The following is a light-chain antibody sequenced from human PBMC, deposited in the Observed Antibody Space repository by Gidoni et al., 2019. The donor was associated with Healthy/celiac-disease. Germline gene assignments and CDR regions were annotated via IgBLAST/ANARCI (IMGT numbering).Light chain of an antibody. CDR3: NSRDSSGNHWV. CDR2: VKN. J-gene: IGLJ3*02. V-gene: IGLV3-19*01. Sequence: SSELTQDPAVSVALGQTVRITCQGDSLRSYYASWYQQKPGQAPVLVIYVKNNRPSGIPVRFSGSSSGHTASLTITGAQAEDEADYYCNSRDSSGNHWVFGGGTKLTVL. CDR1: SLRSYY.